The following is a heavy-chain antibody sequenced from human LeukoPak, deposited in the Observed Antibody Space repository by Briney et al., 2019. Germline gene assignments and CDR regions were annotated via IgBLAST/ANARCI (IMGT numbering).Heavy chain of an antibody. J-gene: IGHJ4*02. CDR1: GFTFSSFG. D-gene: IGHD6-6*01. CDR2: IWYDENNK. V-gene: IGHV3-33*06. CDR3: AKDGGSSSPYYFDY. Sequence: GRSLRLPCAASGFTFSSFGMHWVRQAPGKGLEWVAVIWYDENNKYYADSVKGRFTISRDNSKNTLYLQMNSLRAEDTAVYYCAKDGGSSSPYYFDYWGQGTLVTVSS.